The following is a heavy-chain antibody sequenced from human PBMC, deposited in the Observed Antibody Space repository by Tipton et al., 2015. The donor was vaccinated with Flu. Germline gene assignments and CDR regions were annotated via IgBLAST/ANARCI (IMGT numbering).Heavy chain of an antibody. CDR1: GGSISSGGYY. D-gene: IGHD5-12*01. Sequence: TLSLTCTVSGGSISSGGYYWSWSRQHPGKGLEWIGYIYYSGSTYYNPSLRSRVTISVDTSKNQFSLKLSSVTAADTAVYYCARASGPSWFDPWGQGTLVTVSS. V-gene: IGHV4-31*03. J-gene: IGHJ5*02. CDR2: IYYSGST. CDR3: ARASGPSWFDP.